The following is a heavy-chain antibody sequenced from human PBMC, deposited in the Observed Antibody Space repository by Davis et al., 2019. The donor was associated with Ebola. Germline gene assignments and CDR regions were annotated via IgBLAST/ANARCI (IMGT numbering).Heavy chain of an antibody. V-gene: IGHV3-48*03. CDR3: AREAASCGGDCLDY. D-gene: IGHD2-21*01. CDR1: EFTFSSYE. Sequence: GESLKISCAASEFTFSSYEMNWVRQAPGKGLEWVSYIDSSATTTYYADSVKGRFTISRDNAKNSLFLQMNSLTAEDTALYYCAREAASCGGDCLDYWGQGTLVTVSS. J-gene: IGHJ4*02. CDR2: IDSSATTT.